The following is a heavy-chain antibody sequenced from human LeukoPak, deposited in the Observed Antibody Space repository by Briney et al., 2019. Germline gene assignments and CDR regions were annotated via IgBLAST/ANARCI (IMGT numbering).Heavy chain of an antibody. J-gene: IGHJ4*02. CDR2: IYYSGGT. CDR3: ARGRMIRVDFFDY. CDR1: GGSITSYY. V-gene: IGHV4-59*01. Sequence: PSETLSLTCTVSGGSITSYYWSWIRQPPGKGLEWIGYIYYSGGTNYNPSLKSRVTISVEPSKNQFSPKLSSVTAADTAMYYCARGRMIRVDFFDYWGQGTLVTVSS. D-gene: IGHD3-22*01.